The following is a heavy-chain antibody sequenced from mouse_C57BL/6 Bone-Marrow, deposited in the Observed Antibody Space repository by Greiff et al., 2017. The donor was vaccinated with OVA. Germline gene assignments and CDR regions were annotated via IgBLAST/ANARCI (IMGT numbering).Heavy chain of an antibody. Sequence: EVHLVESGGGLVKPGGSLKLSCAASGFTFSSYAMSWVRQTPEKRLEWVATISDGGSYTYYPDNVKGRFTISRDNAKNNLYLQMSHLKSEDTAMYYCARAQFITTVVSSYYFDYWGQGTTLTVSS. D-gene: IGHD1-1*01. CDR1: GFTFSSYA. CDR3: ARAQFITTVVSSYYFDY. J-gene: IGHJ2*01. CDR2: ISDGGSYT. V-gene: IGHV5-4*01.